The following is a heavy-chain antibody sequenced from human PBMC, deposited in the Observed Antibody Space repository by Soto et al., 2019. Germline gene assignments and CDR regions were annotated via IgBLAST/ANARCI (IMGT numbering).Heavy chain of an antibody. CDR2: IYHSGST. CDR3: ARVWSTVTNWFDP. D-gene: IGHD4-17*01. CDR1: GGSSISSNW. J-gene: IGHJ5*02. Sequence: QVQLQESGPGLVNPSGTLSLTCAGSGGSSISSNWWSWLRQPPGKGLEWIWEIYHSGSTNYHTSLQRRVTISVEKSKNQFSLKLSSVPSADTAVYYCARVWSTVTNWFDPWCQGTLVTVSS. V-gene: IGHV4-4*02.